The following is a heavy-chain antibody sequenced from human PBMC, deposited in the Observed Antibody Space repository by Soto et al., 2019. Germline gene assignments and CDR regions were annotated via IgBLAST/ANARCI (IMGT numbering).Heavy chain of an antibody. Sequence: VAAVKVSCKASGGTFSSYAISWVRQAPGQGLEWMGGIIPIFGTANYAQKFQGRVTITADESTSTAYMELSSLRSEDTAVYYCARGAPYYYDSSGLYAFDIWGQGTMVTVSS. D-gene: IGHD3-22*01. V-gene: IGHV1-69*13. CDR3: ARGAPYYYDSSGLYAFDI. CDR2: IIPIFGTA. J-gene: IGHJ3*02. CDR1: GGTFSSYA.